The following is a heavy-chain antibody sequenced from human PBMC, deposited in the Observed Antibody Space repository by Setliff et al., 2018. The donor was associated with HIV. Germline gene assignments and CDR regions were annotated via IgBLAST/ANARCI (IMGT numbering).Heavy chain of an antibody. D-gene: IGHD6-19*01. CDR2: SIPIFGTA. CDR1: GGTFSSYA. CDR3: ARSSGWYDSGWW. Sequence: SVKVSCKASGGTFSSYAISWVRQAPGQGLEWMGGSIPIFGTANYAQKFQGRVTITADESTSTAYTELSSLRSEDTAVYYCARSSGWYDSGWWWGQGTLVTVSS. V-gene: IGHV1-69*13. J-gene: IGHJ4*02.